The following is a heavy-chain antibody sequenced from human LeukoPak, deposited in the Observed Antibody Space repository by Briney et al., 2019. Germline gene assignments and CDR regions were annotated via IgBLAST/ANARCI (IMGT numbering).Heavy chain of an antibody. D-gene: IGHD3-22*01. CDR2: ISPSGGST. J-gene: IGHJ4*02. V-gene: IGHV1-46*01. CDR3: ARETYYYDRSGKGFDY. Sequence: GASVKVSCKASGYTFTSYYMHWVRQAPGQGLEWMGIISPSGGSTSYAQKFQGRVTMTRDTSTSTVYMELSSLRSEDTAVYYCARETYYYDRSGKGFDYWGQGTLVTVSS. CDR1: GYTFTSYY.